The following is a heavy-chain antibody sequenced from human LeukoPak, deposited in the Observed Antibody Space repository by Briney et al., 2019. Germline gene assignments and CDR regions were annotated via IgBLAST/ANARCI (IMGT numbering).Heavy chain of an antibody. CDR3: AKDRSAYDILTGYSH. V-gene: IGHV3-23*01. D-gene: IGHD3-9*01. CDR1: GFTFSSYA. J-gene: IGHJ4*02. CDR2: ISGSGGST. Sequence: GGSLRLSCAASGFTFSSYAMSWVRQAPRKGLEWVSAISGSGGSTYYADSVKGRFTISRDNSKNTLYLQMNSLRAEDTAVYYCAKDRSAYDILTGYSHWGQGTLVTVSS.